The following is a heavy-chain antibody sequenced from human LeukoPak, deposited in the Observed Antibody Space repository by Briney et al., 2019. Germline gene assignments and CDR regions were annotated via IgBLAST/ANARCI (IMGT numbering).Heavy chain of an antibody. D-gene: IGHD6-19*01. V-gene: IGHV3-11*01. CDR3: ARESRVAVAGFDY. CDR2: ISSSGSTI. J-gene: IGHJ4*02. Sequence: ISSSGSTIYYADSVKGRFTISRDNAKNSLYLQMNSLRAEDTAVYYCARESRVAVAGFDYWGQGTLVTVSS.